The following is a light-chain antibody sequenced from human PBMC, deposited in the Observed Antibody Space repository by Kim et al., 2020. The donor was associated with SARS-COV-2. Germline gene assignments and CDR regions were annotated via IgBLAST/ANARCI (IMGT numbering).Light chain of an antibody. Sequence: EIVLTQSPATVSLSPGERAILSCRASQDDRRYLLWYQQKPGQAPRLLIFDTFTRATGIPARFSGSGSGTDYSLTISSLEPEDFAVYYCQQLSSWPITFGQGTRLEIK. CDR2: DTF. CDR1: QDDRRY. J-gene: IGKJ5*01. V-gene: IGKV3-11*01. CDR3: QQLSSWPIT.